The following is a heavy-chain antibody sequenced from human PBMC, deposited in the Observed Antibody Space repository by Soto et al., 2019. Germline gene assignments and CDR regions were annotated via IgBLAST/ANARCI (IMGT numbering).Heavy chain of an antibody. J-gene: IGHJ4*02. CDR1: GGTFSNSP. CDR3: ARDQVGVSRFDY. V-gene: IGHV1-69*08. D-gene: IGHD1-26*01. CDR2: IIPSPART. Sequence: QVQLVQSGAELRKPGSTVKLSCKATGGTFSNSPISWVRQIPGQGPEWMGRIIPSPARTIYSRKFRGRVTLTTDKSTQTVYMTLSSLTTEDSGVYYCARDQVGVSRFDYWGQGTRVTVSS.